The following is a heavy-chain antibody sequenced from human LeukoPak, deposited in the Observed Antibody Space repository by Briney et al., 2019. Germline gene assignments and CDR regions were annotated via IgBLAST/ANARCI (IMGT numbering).Heavy chain of an antibody. CDR2: IFHSGST. Sequence: PSETLSLTCAVSGGSIRSGSYSWNWIRQPPGKGLEWLGYIFHSGSTSYDSGTTYYNPSLKSRVTISVDRSKNQFSLKLGSVTAADTAVYYCARAPNYSGLPYFDYWGQGTLVTVSS. J-gene: IGHJ4*02. V-gene: IGHV4-30-2*01. D-gene: IGHD3-10*01. CDR3: ARAPNYSGLPYFDY. CDR1: GGSIRSGSYS.